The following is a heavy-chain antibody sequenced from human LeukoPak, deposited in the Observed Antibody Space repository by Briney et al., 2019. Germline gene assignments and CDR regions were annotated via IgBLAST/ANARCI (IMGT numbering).Heavy chain of an antibody. CDR1: GYTFTSYY. CDR3: ARDLGIRGVRIAAAGTGFDY. Sequence: ASVKVSCKASGYTFTSYYMHWVRQAPGQGLEWMGIINPSGGSTNYAQKFQGRVTMTRDMSTSTVYMELSSLRSEDTAVYYCARDLGIRGVRIAAAGTGFDYWGQGTLVTVSS. CDR2: INPSGGST. D-gene: IGHD6-13*01. J-gene: IGHJ4*02. V-gene: IGHV1-46*01.